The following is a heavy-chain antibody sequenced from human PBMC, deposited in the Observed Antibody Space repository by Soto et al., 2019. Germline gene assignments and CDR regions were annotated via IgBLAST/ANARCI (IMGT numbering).Heavy chain of an antibody. V-gene: IGHV3-30*15. CDR2: ISYDGSNE. J-gene: IGHJ4*02. CDR1: GFTFSAYS. D-gene: IGHD2-8*01. CDR3: ARDFPNYFFDY. Sequence: PGGSLRLSCAASGFTFSAYSMHWVRQAPGKGLEWVSFISYDGSNEYYADSVKGRLTISRDNSKNTLYLQMSSLRPEDTAVYSCARDFPNYFFDYWGQGTQVTVSS.